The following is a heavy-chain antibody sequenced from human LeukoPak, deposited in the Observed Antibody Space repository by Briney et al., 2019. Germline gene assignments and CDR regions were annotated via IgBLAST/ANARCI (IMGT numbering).Heavy chain of an antibody. J-gene: IGHJ3*02. D-gene: IGHD3-10*01. CDR2: MNPNSGNT. CDR1: GYTFSSYD. Sequence: ASVKVSCKASGYTFSSYDINWVRQATGQGLEWMGWMNPNSGNTGYAQKFQGRVTMTRNTSISTAYMELSSLRAEDTAVYYCAREYGSGSYSSTVGAFDIWGQGTMVTVSS. CDR3: AREYGSGSYSSTVGAFDI. V-gene: IGHV1-8*01.